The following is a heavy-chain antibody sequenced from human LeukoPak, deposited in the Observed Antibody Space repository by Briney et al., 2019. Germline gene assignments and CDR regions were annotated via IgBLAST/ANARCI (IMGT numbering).Heavy chain of an antibody. CDR2: IIPIFGTA. J-gene: IGHJ6*02. Sequence: SVTVSCTASGGTFSSYAISWVRQAPGQGLEWMGGIIPIFGTANYAQKFQGRVTITADESTSTAYMELSSLRSEDTAVYYCARAGDSSSWYNVPAYYYGMDVWGQGTTVTVSS. CDR3: ARAGDSSSWYNVPAYYYGMDV. CDR1: GGTFSSYA. D-gene: IGHD6-13*01. V-gene: IGHV1-69*13.